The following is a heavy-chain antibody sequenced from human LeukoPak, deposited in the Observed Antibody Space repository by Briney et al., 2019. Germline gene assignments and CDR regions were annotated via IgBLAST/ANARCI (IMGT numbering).Heavy chain of an antibody. CDR2: ISSSGSTI. D-gene: IGHD3-10*01. CDR1: GFTFSDYY. J-gene: IGHJ4*02. Sequence: GGSLRLSCAASGFTFSDYYMSWIRPAPGKGLEWVSYISSSGSTIYYTDSVKGRFTISRHNAKNSLYLQMNSLRAEDTAVYYCARARPRGVNYCDYWGQGALVTVSS. V-gene: IGHV3-11*01. CDR3: ARARPRGVNYCDY.